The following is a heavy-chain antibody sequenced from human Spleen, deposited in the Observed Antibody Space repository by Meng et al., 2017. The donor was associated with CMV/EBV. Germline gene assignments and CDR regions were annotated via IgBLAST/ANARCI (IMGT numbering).Heavy chain of an antibody. Sequence: SVKVSCKASGGTFSSYTISWVRQAPGQGLEWMGRIIPILGIANYAQKFQGRVTITADKSTSTAYMELSSLRSEDTAVYYCARDITIFGGWFDPWGQGTLVTVSS. D-gene: IGHD3-3*01. J-gene: IGHJ5*02. CDR2: IIPILGIA. V-gene: IGHV1-69*04. CDR3: ARDITIFGGWFDP. CDR1: GGTFSSYT.